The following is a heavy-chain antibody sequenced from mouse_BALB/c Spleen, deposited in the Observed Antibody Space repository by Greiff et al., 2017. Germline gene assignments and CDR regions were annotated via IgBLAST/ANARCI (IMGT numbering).Heavy chain of an antibody. CDR1: GFTFSSFG. CDR2: ISSGSSTI. CDR3: ARSSYDGYYVDY. Sequence: EVHLVESGGGLVQPGGSRKLSCAASGFTFSSFGMHWVRQAPEKGLEWVAYISSGSSTIYYADTVKGRFTISRDNPKNTLFLQMTSLRSEDTAMYYCARSSYDGYYVDYWGQGTTLTVSS. V-gene: IGHV5-17*02. J-gene: IGHJ2*01. D-gene: IGHD2-3*01.